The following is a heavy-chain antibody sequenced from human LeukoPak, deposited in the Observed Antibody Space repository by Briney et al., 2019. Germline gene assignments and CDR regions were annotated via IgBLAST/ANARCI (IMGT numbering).Heavy chain of an antibody. V-gene: IGHV3-23*01. CDR3: AKGSVGNADFAS. D-gene: IGHD6-25*01. J-gene: IGHJ4*02. Sequence: PGGSLRLSCASSGLTFSSFSMTWVRPAPGKGLEWVSSIIVSGTTYYAGSVKGRFTISRDSFRGTLFLQMDSLRVEDTAVYFCAKGSVGNADFASWGQGALVTVSS. CDR1: GLTFSSFS. CDR2: IIVSGTT.